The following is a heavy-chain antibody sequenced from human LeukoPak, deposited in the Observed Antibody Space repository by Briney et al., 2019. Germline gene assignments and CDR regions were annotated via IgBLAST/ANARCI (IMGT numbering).Heavy chain of an antibody. D-gene: IGHD5-18*01. J-gene: IGHJ4*02. V-gene: IGHV3-23*01. Sequence: GSLRPSCAASGFTFNTHAMSWVRQAPGKGLEWVSGINGNGASTYYSDSVKGRFTISRDNSKNTLYLQMSSLRAEDTAVYYCAKDQGYSYYYLDYWGQGTLVTVSS. CDR1: GFTFNTHA. CDR3: AKDQGYSYYYLDY. CDR2: INGNGAST.